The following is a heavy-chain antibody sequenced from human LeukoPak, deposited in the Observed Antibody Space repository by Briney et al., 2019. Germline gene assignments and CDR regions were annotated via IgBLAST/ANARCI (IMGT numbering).Heavy chain of an antibody. D-gene: IGHD3-22*01. CDR3: ASRPLFDSSGYYWDY. J-gene: IGHJ4*02. CDR2: IYYSGST. CDR1: GGSISSGGYY. Sequence: SETLSLTCTVSGGSISSGGYYWSWIRQHPGKGLEWIGYIYYSGSTYYNPSLKSRVTISVDTSKNQFSLKLSSVTAADTAVYYCASRPLFDSSGYYWDYWGQGTLVTVSS. V-gene: IGHV4-31*03.